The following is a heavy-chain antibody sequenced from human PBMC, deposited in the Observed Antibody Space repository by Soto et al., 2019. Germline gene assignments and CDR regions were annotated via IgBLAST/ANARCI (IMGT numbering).Heavy chain of an antibody. D-gene: IGHD5-12*01. CDR3: ARGVATLPVFAFDV. CDR1: GSSLSISGVG. CDR2: IYWNDDK. V-gene: IGHV2-5*01. Sequence: SGPTLVNPTETLTLTCTLSGSSLSISGVGLGWVRQTPGKALEWLALIYWNDDKHYSPSLQSRLTITKDTSKNLAVLIMTNMNPADTATYYCARGVATLPVFAFDVWGQGTVVTVSS. J-gene: IGHJ3*01.